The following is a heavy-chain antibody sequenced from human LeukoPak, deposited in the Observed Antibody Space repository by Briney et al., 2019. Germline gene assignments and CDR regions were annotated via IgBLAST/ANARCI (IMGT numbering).Heavy chain of an antibody. Sequence: ASVKVSCKASGYTFTSYYMHWVRQAPGQGLEWMGIINPSGGSTSYAQKFQGRVTMTRDTPTSTVYMELSSLRSEDTAVYYCARDLSRYCSSTSCYSGWFDPWGQGTLVTVSS. CDR2: INPSGGST. J-gene: IGHJ5*02. CDR3: ARDLSRYCSSTSCYSGWFDP. D-gene: IGHD2-2*01. CDR1: GYTFTSYY. V-gene: IGHV1-46*03.